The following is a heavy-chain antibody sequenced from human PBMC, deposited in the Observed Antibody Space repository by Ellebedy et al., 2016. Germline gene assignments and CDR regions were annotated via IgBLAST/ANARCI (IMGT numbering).Heavy chain of an antibody. J-gene: IGHJ4*02. CDR3: ARTFGRSGTYLGY. CDR2: IYYSGNI. CDR1: GGSISSVGYY. D-gene: IGHD1-26*01. V-gene: IGHV4-31*03. Sequence: SETLSLXXTVSGGSISSVGYYWTWIRQHPGKGLEWIAYIYYSGNIYYNPSLKSRTMISIDTSKNQFFLNLSSVTAADTAVYYCARTFGRSGTYLGYWGQGTLVTVSS.